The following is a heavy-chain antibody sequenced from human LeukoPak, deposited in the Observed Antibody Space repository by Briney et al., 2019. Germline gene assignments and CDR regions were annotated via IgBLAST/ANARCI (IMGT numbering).Heavy chain of an antibody. V-gene: IGHV4-34*01. J-gene: IGHJ4*02. CDR1: GGSISSYY. CDR2: INHSGST. D-gene: IGHD3-16*01. Sequence: PSETLSLTCTVSGGSISSYYWSWIRQPPGKGLEWIGEINHSGSTNYNPSLKSRVTISVDTSKNQFSLKLSSVTAADTAVYYCARANYVYYFDYWGQGTLVTVSS. CDR3: ARANYVYYFDY.